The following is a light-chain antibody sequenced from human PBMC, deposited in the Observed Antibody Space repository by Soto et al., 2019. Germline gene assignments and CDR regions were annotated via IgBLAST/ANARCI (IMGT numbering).Light chain of an antibody. CDR1: SSNIGSNT. Sequence: QAVVTQPPSASGTPGQRVTISCSGSSSNIGSNTVNWYQQLPGTAPKLLIYSNNRRPSGVPDRFSGSKSGTSASLATSGLQAEDEADYFCAAWDDSLSGHVVFGGGTKLTVL. CDR3: AAWDDSLSGHVV. V-gene: IGLV1-44*01. CDR2: SNN. J-gene: IGLJ2*01.